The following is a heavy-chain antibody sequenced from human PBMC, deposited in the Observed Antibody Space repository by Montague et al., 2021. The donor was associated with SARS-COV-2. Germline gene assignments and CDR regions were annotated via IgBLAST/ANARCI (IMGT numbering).Heavy chain of an antibody. CDR1: GFTFSSYA. CDR2: IYSGGSST. D-gene: IGHD3-3*01. V-gene: IGHV3-23*03. CDR3: AKDLSGYDFWSGPTTHYYYYGMDV. J-gene: IGHJ6*02. Sequence: SLRLSCAASGFTFSSYAMSWVRQAPGKGLEWVSVIYSGGSSTYYADSVKGRFTISRDNFKNTLYLQMNSLRAEDTAVYYCAKDLSGYDFWSGPTTHYYYYGMDVGSQGTTGTVSS.